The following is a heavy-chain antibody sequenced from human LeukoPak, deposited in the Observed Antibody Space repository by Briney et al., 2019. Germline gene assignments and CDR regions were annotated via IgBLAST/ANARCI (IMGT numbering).Heavy chain of an antibody. Sequence: GGSLRLSCAASGFTFSSYAMHWVRQAPGKGLEWVAVISYDGSNKYYADSVKDRFTISRDNSKNTLYLQMNSLRAEDTAVYYCAREVGALDYWGQGTLVTVSS. D-gene: IGHD1-26*01. CDR1: GFTFSSYA. CDR3: AREVGALDY. V-gene: IGHV3-30-3*01. CDR2: ISYDGSNK. J-gene: IGHJ4*02.